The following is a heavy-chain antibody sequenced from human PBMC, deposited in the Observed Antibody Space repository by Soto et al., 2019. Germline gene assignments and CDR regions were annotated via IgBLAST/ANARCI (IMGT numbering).Heavy chain of an antibody. V-gene: IGHV3-23*01. CDR2: ISGSGGST. D-gene: IGHD5-12*01. CDR1: GFTFSSYA. CDR3: AKLGVGLVATIGVFDY. J-gene: IGHJ4*02. Sequence: EVQLLESGGGLVQPGGSLRLSCAASGFTFSSYAMSWVRQAPGKGLEWVSAISGSGGSTYYADSVKGRFTISRDNSKNTLYLQVNSLRAEDTAVYYCAKLGVGLVATIGVFDYWGQGTLVTVSS.